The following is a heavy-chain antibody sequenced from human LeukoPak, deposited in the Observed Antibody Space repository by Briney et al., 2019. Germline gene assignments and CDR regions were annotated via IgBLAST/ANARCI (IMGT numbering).Heavy chain of an antibody. CDR2: IKSKGDGETT. J-gene: IGHJ4*02. Sequence: GGSLRLSCAASGFTVSSNYMSWVRQAPGKGLEWVGRIKSKGDGETTDYAAPVKGRFTMSRDDSKATLYLQMNSLKAEDTAVYYCTTDLGLTMIRGVIVSWGQGALVTVSS. V-gene: IGHV3-15*01. D-gene: IGHD3-10*01. CDR1: GFTVSSNY. CDR3: TTDLGLTMIRGVIVS.